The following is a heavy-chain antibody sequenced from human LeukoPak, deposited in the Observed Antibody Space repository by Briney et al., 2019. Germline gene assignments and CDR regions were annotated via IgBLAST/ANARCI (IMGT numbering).Heavy chain of an antibody. CDR3: ARYLGYCSSTSCFYYFDY. CDR1: GGSISSYY. CDR2: IYYSGST. J-gene: IGHJ4*02. D-gene: IGHD2-2*01. V-gene: IGHV4-59*01. Sequence: SETLSLTCTVSGGSISSYYWSWIRQPPGKGPEWIGYIYYSGSTNYNPSLKSRVTISVDTSKNQFSLKLSSVTAADTAVYYCARYLGYCSSTSCFYYFDYWGQGTLVTVSS.